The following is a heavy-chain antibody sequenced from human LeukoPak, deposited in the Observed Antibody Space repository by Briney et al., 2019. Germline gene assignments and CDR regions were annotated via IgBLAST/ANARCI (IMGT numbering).Heavy chain of an antibody. CDR3: ARDSTIVGAPFDY. CDR1: GGSISSSSYY. J-gene: IGHJ4*02. CDR2: IYYSGST. Sequence: SETLSLTCTVSGGSISSSSYYWGWIRQPPGKGLEWIGSIYYSGSTYYNPSLKSRVTISVDTSKNQFSLKLSSVTAADTAVYYCARDSTIVGAPFDYWGQGTLVTVSS. D-gene: IGHD1-26*01. V-gene: IGHV4-39*07.